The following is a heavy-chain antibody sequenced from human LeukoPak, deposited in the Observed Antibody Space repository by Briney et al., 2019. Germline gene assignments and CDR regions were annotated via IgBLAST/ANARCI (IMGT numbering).Heavy chain of an antibody. V-gene: IGHV3-23*01. CDR3: AKRVGPNSGNFDY. CDR2: ISATGDIT. CDR1: GFTVSSNY. Sequence: GGSLRLSCAASGFTVSSNYMSWVRQAPGKGLQWVSAISATGDITYYADSVRGRFTISRDNSNNTLYLQMHSLRAEDTAVYYCAKRVGPNSGNFDYWGQGTLVTVSS. J-gene: IGHJ4*02. D-gene: IGHD1-26*01.